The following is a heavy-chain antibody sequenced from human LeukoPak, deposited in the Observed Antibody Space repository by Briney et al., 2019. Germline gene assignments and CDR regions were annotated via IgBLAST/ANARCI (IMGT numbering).Heavy chain of an antibody. CDR3: AKDPLTEGRYSSGWLFDAFDI. Sequence: GGSLRLSRAASGFTFSSYTMNWVRQPPGKGLEWVSNIGTSSTTIYYADSVKGRFTISRDNSKNTMYLQMNSLRAEDTAVYYCAKDPLTEGRYSSGWLFDAFDIWGQGTMVTVSS. J-gene: IGHJ3*02. V-gene: IGHV3-48*01. CDR1: GFTFSSYT. CDR2: IGTSSTTI. D-gene: IGHD6-19*01.